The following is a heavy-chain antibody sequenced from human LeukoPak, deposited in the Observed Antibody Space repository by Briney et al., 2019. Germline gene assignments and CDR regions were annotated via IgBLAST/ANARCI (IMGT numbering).Heavy chain of an antibody. D-gene: IGHD2-2*01. V-gene: IGHV3-30*02. CDR2: IRYDGSNK. J-gene: IGHJ4*02. CDR1: GFTFSSYG. CDR3: ATTVVRSQLLTIWGEYYFDY. Sequence: GGSLRLSCAAYGFTFSSYGMHWVRQTPGKGLEWVAFIRYDGSNKYYADSVKGRFTISRDNSKNTLYLQMNSLRAEDTAVYYCATTVVRSQLLTIWGEYYFDYWGQGTLVTVSS.